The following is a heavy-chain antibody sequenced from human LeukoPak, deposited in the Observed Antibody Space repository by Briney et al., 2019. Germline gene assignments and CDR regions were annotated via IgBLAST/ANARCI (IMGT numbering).Heavy chain of an antibody. CDR1: GYTFTSYG. V-gene: IGHV1-18*01. Sequence: ASVKVSCKASGYTFTSYGISWVRQAPGQGLEWMGWISAYNGNTNYAQKLQGRVTMTTDTSTSTAYMELRSLRSDDTAVYYCARDRRSAAAAGIIFDPRGQGTLVTVSS. CDR2: ISAYNGNT. D-gene: IGHD6-13*01. J-gene: IGHJ5*02. CDR3: ARDRRSAAAAGIIFDP.